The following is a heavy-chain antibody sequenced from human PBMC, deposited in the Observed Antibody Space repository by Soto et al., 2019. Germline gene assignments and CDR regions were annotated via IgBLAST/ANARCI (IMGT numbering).Heavy chain of an antibody. CDR2: IYYSGST. V-gene: IGHV4-39*01. J-gene: IGHJ3*02. Sequence: PSETLSLTCTVSGGSISSSSYYWGWIRQPPGKGLEWIGSIYYSGSTYYNPSLKSRVTISVDTSKNQFSLKLSSVTAADTAVYYCARHPRPRITIFGVANDAFDIWGQGTMVTVSS. CDR3: ARHPRPRITIFGVANDAFDI. CDR1: GGSISSSSYY. D-gene: IGHD3-3*01.